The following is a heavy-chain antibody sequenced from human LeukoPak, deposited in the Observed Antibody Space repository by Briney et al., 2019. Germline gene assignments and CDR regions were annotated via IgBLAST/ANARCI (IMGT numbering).Heavy chain of an antibody. V-gene: IGHV1-69*13. J-gene: IGHJ6*04. D-gene: IGHD2-2*01. CDR2: IIPIFGTA. CDR1: GGTFSSYA. Sequence: ASVKVSCKASGGTFSSYAISWVRQAPGQGLEWMGGIIPIFGTANYAQKFQGRVTITADESTSTAYMELSSLRSEDTAVYYCARVSGYCSSTSCRDYYYYYGMDVWGKGTTVTVSS. CDR3: ARVSGYCSSTSCRDYYYYYGMDV.